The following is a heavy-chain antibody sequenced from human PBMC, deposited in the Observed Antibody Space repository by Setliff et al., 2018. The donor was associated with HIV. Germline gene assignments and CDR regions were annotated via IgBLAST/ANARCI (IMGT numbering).Heavy chain of an antibody. J-gene: IGHJ6*03. CDR2: INTNTGNP. CDR3: ARDHDYGDLSRNWFYMDV. D-gene: IGHD4-17*01. CDR1: GYPFSNYG. V-gene: IGHV7-4-1*02. Sequence: KVSCKASGYPFSNYGMNWVRQAPGQELEWMGWINTNTGNPTYAQDFTGRFVFSLDTSVSTAYLQISSLKAEDTAVYYCARDHDYGDLSRNWFYMDVWGKGTTVTVSS.